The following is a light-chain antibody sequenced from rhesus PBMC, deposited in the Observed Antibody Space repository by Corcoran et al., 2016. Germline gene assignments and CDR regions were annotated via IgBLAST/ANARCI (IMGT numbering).Light chain of an antibody. CDR3: QQGNSIPFT. J-gene: IGKJ3*01. CDR2: RTS. V-gene: IGKV3-42*01. CDR1: SSVSTS. Sequence: EIVLTQSPTSMAVSQGERVTISCTASSSVSTSYLHWYQQKPGFPPRLLDYRTSSLASGVPARFSGSGSGTSYTLTISSREAEDAANYYCQQGNSIPFTFGPGTKLDIK.